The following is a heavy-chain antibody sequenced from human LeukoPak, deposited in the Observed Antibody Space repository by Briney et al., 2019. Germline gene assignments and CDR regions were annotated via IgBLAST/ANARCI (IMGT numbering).Heavy chain of an antibody. D-gene: IGHD3-22*01. V-gene: IGHV4-34*01. J-gene: IGHJ6*02. CDR2: INHSGST. CDR1: GGSFSGYY. Sequence: SETLSLTCAVYGGSFSGYYWSWIRQPPGKGLEWIGEINHSGSTNYNPSLKSRVTISVDTSKSQFSLKLSSVTAADTAVYYCARELYYYDSSGPWDYYGMDVWGQGTTVTVSS. CDR3: ARELYYYDSSGPWDYYGMDV.